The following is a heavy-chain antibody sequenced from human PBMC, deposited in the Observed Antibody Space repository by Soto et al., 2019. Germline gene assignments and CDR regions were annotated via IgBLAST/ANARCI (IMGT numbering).Heavy chain of an antibody. CDR1: GASITSHY. J-gene: IGHJ6*02. Sequence: SESLSLTCSVSGASITSHYWNWIRQSAGEGLQWIGRVYARGATNYNPSLKSRVTISGDTSKNQFSLKLTSVTAADTAVYYCARSSGDDFFYYGMDVWGHGTTVTVSS. D-gene: IGHD4-17*01. V-gene: IGHV4-59*10. CDR2: VYARGAT. CDR3: ARSSGDDFFYYGMDV.